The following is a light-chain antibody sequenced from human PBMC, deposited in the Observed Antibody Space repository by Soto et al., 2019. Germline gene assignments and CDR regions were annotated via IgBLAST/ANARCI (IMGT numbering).Light chain of an antibody. CDR3: QSYDSSLSGHVV. CDR2: YNN. CDR1: SSNLGAAFA. V-gene: IGLV1-40*01. Sequence: QSVLTQPPSLSGAPGQRITISCTGTSSNLGAAFAVQWYQQLPGAAPKLLIYYNNNRPSGVPDRFSCSKSGTSAFLAITGLQADDEAEYYCQSYDSSLSGHVVFGGGTKLTVL. J-gene: IGLJ2*01.